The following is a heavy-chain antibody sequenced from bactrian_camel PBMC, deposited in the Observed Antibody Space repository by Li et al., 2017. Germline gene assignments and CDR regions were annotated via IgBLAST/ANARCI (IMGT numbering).Heavy chain of an antibody. CDR2: ISLSGRWT. J-gene: IGHJ6*01. CDR3: AADLRDLCGTWSPADFAY. D-gene: IGHD2*01. Sequence: HVQLVESGGGSVQAGGSLRVSCAASGSTISLTCMGWFRQAPGKEPVGVAAISLSGRWTYNLDTVKGRFTISRHNAKNTVDLEMNSLIPDDTAMYYCAADLRDLCGTWSPADFAYRGHGTQVTVS. CDR1: GSTISLTC. V-gene: IGHV3S54*01.